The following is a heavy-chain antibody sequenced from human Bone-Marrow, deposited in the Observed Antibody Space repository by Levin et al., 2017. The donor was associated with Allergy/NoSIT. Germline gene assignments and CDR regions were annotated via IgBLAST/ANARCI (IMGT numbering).Heavy chain of an antibody. CDR1: GFTFSSYS. Sequence: AGGSLRLSCAASGFTFSSYSMNWVRQAPGKGLEWVSSISSSSSYRYYADSVKGRFTISRDDDKNSLSLQMNSLRAEDTAVYYCARVSFAVTTAYWYLDLWGRGTLVTVSS. CDR3: ARVSFAVTTAYWYLDL. D-gene: IGHD4-17*01. V-gene: IGHV3-21*01. CDR2: ISSSSSYR. J-gene: IGHJ2*01.